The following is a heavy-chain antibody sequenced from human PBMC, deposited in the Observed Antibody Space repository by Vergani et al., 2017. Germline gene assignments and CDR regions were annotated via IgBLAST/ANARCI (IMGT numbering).Heavy chain of an antibody. CDR2: IKNTGDST. Sequence: EVQLLQSEGAVVQPGGSLRLSCVASGFTFSSHVMSWVRQGHGQGLEWVSSIKNTGDSTHYADSVKGRFTISRDNSKNTLHLQINNLRVDDTAVYYCARGNYYGSGTYVDPWGQGTLVTVSS. V-gene: IGHV3-23*01. D-gene: IGHD3-10*01. CDR3: ARGNYYGSGTYVDP. J-gene: IGHJ5*02. CDR1: GFTFSSHV.